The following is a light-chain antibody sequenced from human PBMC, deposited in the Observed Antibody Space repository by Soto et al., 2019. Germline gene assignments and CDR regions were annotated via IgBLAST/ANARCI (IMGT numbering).Light chain of an antibody. Sequence: DIQMTQSPSSLSASVGDRVIITCRASQGISNNLAWYQQKPGEVPKLLIFGATALQSGVPSRFSGSGSGTDFTLTISSLQPEDVATYYCQKYDSAPETFGPGTKVEI. J-gene: IGKJ3*01. CDR1: QGISNN. CDR3: QKYDSAPET. V-gene: IGKV1-27*01. CDR2: GAT.